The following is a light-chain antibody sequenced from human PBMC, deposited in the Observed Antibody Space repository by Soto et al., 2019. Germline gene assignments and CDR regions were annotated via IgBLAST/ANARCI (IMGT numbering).Light chain of an antibody. CDR1: QTGDSQY. CDR3: QQYNNWPPIT. V-gene: IGKV3-15*01. CDR2: GAS. J-gene: IGKJ5*01. Sequence: MMLTQSPGTLSLSPVETATLSCRASQTGDSQYLAWYQQKPGQAPRLLIYGASTRATGIPARFSGSGSGTEFTLTISSLQSEDFAVYYCQQYNNWPPITFGQGTRLEI.